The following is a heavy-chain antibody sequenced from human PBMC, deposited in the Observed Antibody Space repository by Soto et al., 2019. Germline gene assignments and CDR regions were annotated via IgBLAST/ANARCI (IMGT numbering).Heavy chain of an antibody. J-gene: IGHJ4*02. CDR1: GFTFSSYA. CDR3: AKYRRGNVLRYFEGSFDY. V-gene: IGHV3-23*01. D-gene: IGHD3-9*01. Sequence: GGSLRLSCAASGFTFSSYAMSWVRQAPGKGLEWVSAISCSGGSTYYADSVKGRFTISRDNSKNTLYLQMNSLRAEDTAVYYCAKYRRGNVLRYFEGSFDYWGQGTLVTVS. CDR2: ISCSGGST.